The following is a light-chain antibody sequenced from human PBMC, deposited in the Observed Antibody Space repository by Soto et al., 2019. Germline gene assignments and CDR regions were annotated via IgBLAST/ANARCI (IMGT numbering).Light chain of an antibody. Sequence: DIQMTQSPSTLSASVGDRVTITCRASQSISSWLAWYQQKPGKAPKLLIYDASSLESGVPSRFSSSGSGTEFTLTISSLQPDDFATYYCQQYGYTFGQGTKLEIK. CDR3: QQYGYT. V-gene: IGKV1-5*01. J-gene: IGKJ2*01. CDR1: QSISSW. CDR2: DAS.